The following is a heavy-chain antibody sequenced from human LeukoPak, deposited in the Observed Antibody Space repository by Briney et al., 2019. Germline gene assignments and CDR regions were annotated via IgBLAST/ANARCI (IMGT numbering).Heavy chain of an antibody. CDR1: GYTFTNYV. D-gene: IGHD6-13*01. CDR2: ISAYNGNT. Sequence: ASVKVSCKASGYTFTNYVISWVRQAPGQGLEWMGWISAYNGNTNYAQKLQGRVTMTTDTSTSTAYMELRSLRSDDTAVYYCARGVAAAGGDAFDIWGQGTMVTVPS. V-gene: IGHV1-18*01. CDR3: ARGVAAAGGDAFDI. J-gene: IGHJ3*02.